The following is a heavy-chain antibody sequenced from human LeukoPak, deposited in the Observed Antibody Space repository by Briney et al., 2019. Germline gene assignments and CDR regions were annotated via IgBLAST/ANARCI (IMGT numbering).Heavy chain of an antibody. D-gene: IGHD2-2*01. Sequence: GGSLRLSCAASGFTVSSTYMSWVRQAPGKGLEWVSVIYSGGSTYYADSVKGRFTISRDNSKNTLYLQMNSLRAEDTAVYYCARDGPSSSPVDPWGQGTLVTVSS. CDR1: GFTVSSTY. J-gene: IGHJ5*02. CDR2: IYSGGST. V-gene: IGHV3-53*01. CDR3: ARDGPSSSPVDP.